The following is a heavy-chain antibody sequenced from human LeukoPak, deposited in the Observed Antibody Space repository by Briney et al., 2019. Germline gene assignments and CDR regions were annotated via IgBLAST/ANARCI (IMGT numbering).Heavy chain of an antibody. Sequence: ASVKVSCKASGYTFTSYGICWVRQAPGQGLEWMGIINPSGGSTSYAQKFQGRVTMTRDTSTSTVYMELSSLRSEDTAVYYCARASRGSYFDYWGQGTLVTVSS. J-gene: IGHJ4*02. D-gene: IGHD2-15*01. CDR2: INPSGGST. V-gene: IGHV1-46*01. CDR3: ARASRGSYFDY. CDR1: GYTFTSYG.